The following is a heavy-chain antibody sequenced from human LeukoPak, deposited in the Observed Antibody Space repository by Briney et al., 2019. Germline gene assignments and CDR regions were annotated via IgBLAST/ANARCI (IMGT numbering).Heavy chain of an antibody. CDR3: ARASYSSRAWFDP. Sequence: SETLSLTCTVSGGSISSSSYYWGWIRQPPGEGLEWIGSIYYSGSTYYNPSLKSRVTISVDTSKNQFSLKLSSVTAADTAVYYCARASYSSRAWFDPWGQGTLVTVSS. CDR1: GGSISSSSYY. D-gene: IGHD6-13*01. CDR2: IYYSGST. J-gene: IGHJ5*02. V-gene: IGHV4-39*07.